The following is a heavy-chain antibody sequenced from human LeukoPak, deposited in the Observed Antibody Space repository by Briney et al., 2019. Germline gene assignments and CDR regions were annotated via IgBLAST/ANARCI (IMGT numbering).Heavy chain of an antibody. V-gene: IGHV3-48*03. CDR2: IDFGGRII. CDR1: GFTFSSYE. Sequence: GGSLRLSCVASGFTFSSYEMNWVRQVPGKALEWVSYIDFGGRIINYADHVKGRFTISRDNAKNSVYLQMNSLRAEDTAVYYCARGIGLERRYFQFDYWGQGILDTVSS. D-gene: IGHD1-1*01. CDR3: ARGIGLERRYFQFDY. J-gene: IGHJ4*02.